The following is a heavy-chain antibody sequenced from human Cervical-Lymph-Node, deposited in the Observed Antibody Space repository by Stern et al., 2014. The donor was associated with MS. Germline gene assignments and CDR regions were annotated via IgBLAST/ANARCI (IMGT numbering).Heavy chain of an antibody. J-gene: IGHJ5*02. CDR2: INPHTGDT. Sequence: QVQLVQSGAEVKKPGASVKVSCKASGYTFTDYYIHWVRQAPGQGLEWMGRINPHTGDTNSVQKFQDRVTMTRDTSISTAYMDLTSLRSDDTAVYYCARGKASGYYWLDPWGQGTLVTVSS. CDR1: GYTFTDYY. D-gene: IGHD5-12*01. V-gene: IGHV1-2*06. CDR3: ARGKASGYYWLDP.